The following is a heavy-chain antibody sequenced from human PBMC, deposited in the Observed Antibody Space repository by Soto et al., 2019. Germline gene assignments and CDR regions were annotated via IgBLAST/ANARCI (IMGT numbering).Heavy chain of an antibody. J-gene: IGHJ3*02. D-gene: IGHD6-13*01. V-gene: IGHV4-4*02. CDR2: IYHSGST. CDR1: GGSISSSNW. Sequence: SETLSLTCAVSGGSISSSNWWSWVRQPPGKGLEWIGEIYHSGSTNYNPSLKSRVTISVDKSKNQFSLKLSSVTAADTAVYYCARDLGRGAAAGTEDAFDIWGQGTMVTVSS. CDR3: ARDLGRGAAAGTEDAFDI.